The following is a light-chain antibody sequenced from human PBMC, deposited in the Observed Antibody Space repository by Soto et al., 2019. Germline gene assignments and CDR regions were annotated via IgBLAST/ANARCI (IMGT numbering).Light chain of an antibody. J-gene: IGKJ4*01. V-gene: IGKV3D-15*01. Sequence: EIVLTQSPGTLSLSPGERATLSCRANQSVDSNFLAWNQQKPGQAPRLLIYATSTRATGIPARFSGSGSGTEFTLTINSLQSEDFAVYYCQQYDNWPVTFGGGTKVDI. CDR1: QSVDSN. CDR2: ATS. CDR3: QQYDNWPVT.